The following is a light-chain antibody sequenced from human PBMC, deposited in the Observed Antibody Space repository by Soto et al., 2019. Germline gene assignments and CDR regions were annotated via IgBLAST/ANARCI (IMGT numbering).Light chain of an antibody. CDR2: GAS. Sequence: ETVLTQSPVTLSLSPGETATLSCRASQTVTTNYLAWYPQKPDQAPRLLIYGASSRATGIPDRFSGSGSGTDFTLPICRLEPEDFAVYYGQQYGSSVFTFGQGTKLEIK. CDR1: QTVTTNY. V-gene: IGKV3-20*01. CDR3: QQYGSSVFT. J-gene: IGKJ2*01.